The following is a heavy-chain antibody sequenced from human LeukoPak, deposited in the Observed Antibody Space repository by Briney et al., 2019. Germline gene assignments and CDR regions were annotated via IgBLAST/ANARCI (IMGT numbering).Heavy chain of an antibody. CDR2: VSRDGSFK. Sequence: GPSLRLSRAASAFSFRSTWMHWVRQPPGKGLEWVSRVSRDGSFKNYAGSVKGPVPISRENANNRVYVQMSRLRAEDTVVDFYVRDEDDFNVDYWGQGTLVTVSS. V-gene: IGHV3-74*01. CDR3: VRDEDDFNVDY. CDR1: AFSFRSTW. D-gene: IGHD2-15*01. J-gene: IGHJ4*02.